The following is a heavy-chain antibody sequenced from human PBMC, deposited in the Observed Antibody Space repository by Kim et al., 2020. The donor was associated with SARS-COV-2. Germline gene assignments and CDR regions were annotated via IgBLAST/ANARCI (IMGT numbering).Heavy chain of an antibody. J-gene: IGHJ3*02. CDR1: GGSISSGGYY. CDR3: ARAQGRTIFGVVIIVNAFDI. D-gene: IGHD3-3*01. CDR2: IYYSGST. Sequence: SETLSLTCTVSGGSISSGGYYWSWIRQHPGKGLEWIGYIYYSGSTYYNPSLKSRVTISVDTSKNQFSLKLSSVTAAGTAVYYCARAQGRTIFGVVIIVNAFDIWGQGTMVTVSS. V-gene: IGHV4-31*03.